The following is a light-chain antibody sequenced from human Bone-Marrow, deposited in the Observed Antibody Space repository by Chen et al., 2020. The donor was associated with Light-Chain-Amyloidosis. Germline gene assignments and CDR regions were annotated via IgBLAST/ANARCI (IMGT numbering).Light chain of an antibody. CDR1: QSVLYSSNNKNY. CDR3: QQYHSIPWT. J-gene: IGKJ1*01. V-gene: IGKV4-1*01. CDR2: WAS. Sequence: DIVMTQSPDSLAVSLGERATINCKSSQSVLYSSNNKNYLAWYQQKTGQPPKLLIYWASIRESGVPERFSGSGSGTDFTLTISSLQAEDVAVYYCQQYHSIPWTFGQGTKVEIK.